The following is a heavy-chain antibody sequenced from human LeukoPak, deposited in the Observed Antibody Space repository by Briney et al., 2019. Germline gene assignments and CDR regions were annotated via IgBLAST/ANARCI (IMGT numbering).Heavy chain of an antibody. D-gene: IGHD4-17*01. CDR1: GFTVSSNH. V-gene: IGHV3-53*01. J-gene: IGHJ4*02. CDR3: AREYGDYPLFDY. CDR2: IYSGGST. Sequence: GGSLRLSCAASGFTVSSNHMSWVRQAPGKGLEWVSVIYSGGSTCYADSVKGRFTISRDNSKNTLYLQMNSLRAEDTAVYYCAREYGDYPLFDYWGQGTLVTVSS.